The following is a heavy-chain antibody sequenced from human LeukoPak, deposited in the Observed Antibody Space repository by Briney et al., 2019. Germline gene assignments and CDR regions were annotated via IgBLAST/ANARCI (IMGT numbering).Heavy chain of an antibody. CDR2: INHSGST. J-gene: IGHJ4*02. Sequence: SETLSLTCAVYGGSFSGYYWSWIRQPPGKGLEWIGEINHSGSTNYNPSLKSRVTISVDTSKNQLSLKLSSVTAAYTAVYYCASRSHHARAMVRGPIDYWGQGTLVTVSS. CDR3: ASRSHHARAMVRGPIDY. V-gene: IGHV4-34*01. CDR1: GGSFSGYY. D-gene: IGHD3-10*01.